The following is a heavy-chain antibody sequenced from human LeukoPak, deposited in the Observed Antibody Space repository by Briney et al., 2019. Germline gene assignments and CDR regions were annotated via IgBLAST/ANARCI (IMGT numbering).Heavy chain of an antibody. D-gene: IGHD7-27*01. J-gene: IGHJ4*02. V-gene: IGHV3-48*01. CDR3: ARESITGDRDFDY. Sequence: GGSLRLSCAASGFSFSSYSMNGVRQAPGRGLEWISYISSGSRTIFYADSVKGRFTISRDNAKNSLYLLMNNLRADDTAVYYCARESITGDRDFDYWGQGTLITVSS. CDR2: ISSGSRTI. CDR1: GFSFSSYS.